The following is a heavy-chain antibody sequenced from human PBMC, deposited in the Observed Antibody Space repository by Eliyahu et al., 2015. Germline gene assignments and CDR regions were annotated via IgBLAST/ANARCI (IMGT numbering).Heavy chain of an antibody. V-gene: IGHV3-23*01. CDR2: ISGSGGST. J-gene: IGHJ4*02. CDR1: GFTXXXXA. D-gene: IGHD2-21*01. CDR3: AKGYCGGDCYSDGFDY. Sequence: EVQLLESGGGLVRPGGSLRLSCAAXGFTXXXXAMRWVRQAPGKGLGWVSAISGSGGSTYYADSVKGRFTISRDNSKNTLYLQMNSLRAEDTAVYYCAKGYCGGDCYSDGFDYWGQGTLVTVSS.